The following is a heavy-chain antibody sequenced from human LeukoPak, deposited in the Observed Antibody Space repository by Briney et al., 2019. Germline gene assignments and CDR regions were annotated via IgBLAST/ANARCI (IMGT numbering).Heavy chain of an antibody. D-gene: IGHD3-10*01. V-gene: IGHV3-23*01. Sequence: GGSLRLSCAASGFTFSSYAMSWVRQAPGKGLEWVSAISISGENTYYADSVKGRFTISRDNSKNTLYLQMNSLRAEDTAVYYCARARGLGSGSYDRYNWFDPWGQGTLVTVSS. CDR1: GFTFSSYA. J-gene: IGHJ5*02. CDR2: ISISGENT. CDR3: ARARGLGSGSYDRYNWFDP.